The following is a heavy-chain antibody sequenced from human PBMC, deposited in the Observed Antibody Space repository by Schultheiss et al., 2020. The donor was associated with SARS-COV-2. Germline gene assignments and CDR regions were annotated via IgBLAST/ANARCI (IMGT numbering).Heavy chain of an antibody. Sequence: SQTLSLTCTVSGGSISSRDYYWAYIRQSPGKGLEWIGSVSYSGNTYCNPSLKSRVTISVDKSKNQFSLKLSSVTAADTAVYYCMVAGRFDYWGQGTLVTVSS. J-gene: IGHJ4*02. V-gene: IGHV4-39*07. CDR3: MVAGRFDY. CDR1: GGSISSRDYY. D-gene: IGHD6-19*01. CDR2: VSYSGNT.